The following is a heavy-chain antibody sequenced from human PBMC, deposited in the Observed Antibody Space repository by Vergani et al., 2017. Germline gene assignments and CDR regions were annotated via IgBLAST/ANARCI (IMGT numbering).Heavy chain of an antibody. D-gene: IGHD3-3*01. V-gene: IGHV3-7*01. CDR2: IKQDGSDK. J-gene: IGHJ4*02. Sequence: EVQLVESGGGLVQPGGSLRLSCAASGFTFSSYWMSWVRQAPGKGLEWVANIKQDGSDKYYVDSVKGRFTISRDNAKNSLYLQMNSLRAEDTAVYYCASKSESGYTFDYWGQGTLVTVSS. CDR1: GFTFSSYW. CDR3: ASKSESGYTFDY.